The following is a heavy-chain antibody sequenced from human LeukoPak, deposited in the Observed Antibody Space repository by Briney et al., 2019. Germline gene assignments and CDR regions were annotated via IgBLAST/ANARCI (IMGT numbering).Heavy chain of an antibody. V-gene: IGHV3-74*01. Sequence: GGSLRLSCAASGFTFSSYWMHWVRQAPGKGLVWVSRINSDGSSTSYADSVKGRFTISRDNAKNTLYLQMNRLRAEDTAVYYCARVVAAAAAWFDPWGQGTLVTVSS. D-gene: IGHD6-13*01. CDR3: ARVVAAAAAWFDP. CDR2: INSDGSST. CDR1: GFTFSSYW. J-gene: IGHJ5*02.